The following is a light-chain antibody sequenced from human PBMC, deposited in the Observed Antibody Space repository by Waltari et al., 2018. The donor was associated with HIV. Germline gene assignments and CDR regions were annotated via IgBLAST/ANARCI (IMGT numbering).Light chain of an antibody. CDR2: RNN. J-gene: IGLJ3*02. CDR3: AAWDVSLSGWV. V-gene: IGLV1-47*01. Sequence: SVLTQPPSTSGTPGQKVTISCSGTTSNIGRKFVYWYQQFPGTAPKLLIYRNNERPSGVPDRFSGSKSGISASLAITGLRSEDEADYYCAAWDVSLSGWVFGGGTKLTVL. CDR1: TSNIGRKF.